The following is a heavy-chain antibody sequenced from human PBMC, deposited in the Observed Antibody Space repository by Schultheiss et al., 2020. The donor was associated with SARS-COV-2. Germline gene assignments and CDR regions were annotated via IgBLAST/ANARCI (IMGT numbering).Heavy chain of an antibody. J-gene: IGHJ4*02. D-gene: IGHD4-17*01. V-gene: IGHV4-34*01. CDR1: GGSFSDYY. CDR3: ASSAVTTAGLFGY. CDR2: INHSGST. Sequence: SETLSLTCAVYGGSFSDYYWSWIRQPPGKGLEWIGEINHSGSTNYNPSLKSRVTISVDRSKNQFSLDLSSVTAADTAVYYCASSAVTTAGLFGYWGQGTLVTVSS.